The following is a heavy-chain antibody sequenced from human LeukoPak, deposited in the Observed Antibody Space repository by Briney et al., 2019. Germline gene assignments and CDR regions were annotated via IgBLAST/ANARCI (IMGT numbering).Heavy chain of an antibody. CDR1: GGSFSGYY. CDR2: LNHSGST. D-gene: IGHD3-10*01. CDR3: ARAVWFGVAYYYYYMDV. J-gene: IGHJ6*03. V-gene: IGHV4-34*01. Sequence: PSETLSLTCAVYGGSFSGYYWSWIRQPPGQGLEWIGELNHSGSTNYNTSLKSRATISVDTSKNQFSLKLSSVTAADTAVYYCARAVWFGVAYYYYYMDVWGKGTTVTVSS.